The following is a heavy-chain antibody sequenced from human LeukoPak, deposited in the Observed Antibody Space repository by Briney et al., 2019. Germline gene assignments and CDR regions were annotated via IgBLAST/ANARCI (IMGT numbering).Heavy chain of an antibody. CDR1: GYTFTSYY. CDR3: GRAEGYYDSSDYSGLDY. D-gene: IGHD3-22*01. J-gene: IGHJ4*02. V-gene: IGHV1-46*03. Sequence: ATVKVSCKASGYTFTSYYMHWVRQAPGQGLEWMGIINASGGSTSYAQKFQGRVTMTRDTSTSTVYMELSSLRSEDTAVYYCGRAEGYYDSSDYSGLDYWGQGTLVTVPS. CDR2: INASGGST.